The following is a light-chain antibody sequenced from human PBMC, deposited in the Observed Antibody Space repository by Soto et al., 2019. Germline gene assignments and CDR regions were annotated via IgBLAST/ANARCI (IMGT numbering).Light chain of an antibody. CDR2: GAS. CDR1: QDIDSN. CDR3: LQHNSYPIT. Sequence: AIRLTQSPSSFSASAGDRVTISCRASQDIDSNLAWYQQKPGKAPKLLISGASNLQIGVPSRFSGSGSGTEFTLTISSLQPEDFATYYCLQHNSYPITFGQGTRLEIK. J-gene: IGKJ5*01. V-gene: IGKV1-8*01.